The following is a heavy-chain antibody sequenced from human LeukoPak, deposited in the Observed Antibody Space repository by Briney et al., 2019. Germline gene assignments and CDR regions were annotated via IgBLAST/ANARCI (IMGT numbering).Heavy chain of an antibody. CDR3: ARGPMAGEVPAARGDHWFDP. V-gene: IGHV4-34*01. J-gene: IGHJ5*02. CDR2: INHSGTT. CDR1: GGSFSAYY. D-gene: IGHD2-2*01. Sequence: SETLSLTCAVYGGSFSAYYWSWIRQPPGKGLEWIGEINHSGTTNYNPSLKSRVTISVDTSENQFSLKLSSVTPADTAVYYCARGPMAGEVPAARGDHWFDPWGQGTLVTVSS.